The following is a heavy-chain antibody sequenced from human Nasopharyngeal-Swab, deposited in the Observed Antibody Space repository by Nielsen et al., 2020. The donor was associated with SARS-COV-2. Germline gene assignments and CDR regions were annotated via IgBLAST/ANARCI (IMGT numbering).Heavy chain of an antibody. Sequence: LSLTCAASGFTFSSYGMHWVRQAPGKGLEWVAVISYDGSNKYYADSVKGRFTVSRDNSKNTLYLQMNSLRAEDTAVYYCARGHNTYCGGDCYSLAPDYWGQGTLVTVSS. J-gene: IGHJ4*02. V-gene: IGHV3-30*03. D-gene: IGHD2-21*02. CDR2: ISYDGSNK. CDR1: GFTFSSYG. CDR3: ARGHNTYCGGDCYSLAPDY.